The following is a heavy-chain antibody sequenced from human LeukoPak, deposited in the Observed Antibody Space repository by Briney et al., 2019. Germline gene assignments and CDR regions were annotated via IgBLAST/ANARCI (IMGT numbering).Heavy chain of an antibody. Sequence: PGGSLRLSCAASGFTFSSYSMNWVRQAPGKGLEWVAVISYDGSTKYYTNSVKGRFTISRDNSKNTLYLQMNSLRAEDTAVYYCAKEGVRGYSYGYGTRNKWFDFWGQGTLVTVSS. CDR2: ISYDGSTK. J-gene: IGHJ5*01. V-gene: IGHV3-30*18. D-gene: IGHD5-18*01. CDR1: GFTFSSYS. CDR3: AKEGVRGYSYGYGTRNKWFDF.